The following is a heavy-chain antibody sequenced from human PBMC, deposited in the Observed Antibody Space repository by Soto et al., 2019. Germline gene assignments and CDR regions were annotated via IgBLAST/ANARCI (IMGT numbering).Heavy chain of an antibody. D-gene: IGHD1-26*01. CDR1: GFTFSSYG. CDR2: ISYDGSNK. CDR3: AKAPYSGSPYGYFQH. J-gene: IGHJ1*01. V-gene: IGHV3-30*18. Sequence: QVQLVESGGGVVQPGRSLRLSCAASGFTFSSYGMHWVRQAPGKGLEWVAVISYDGSNKYYADSVKGRFTISRDNSKNTLYLQMNSLRAEDTAVYYCAKAPYSGSPYGYFQHWGQGTLVTVSS.